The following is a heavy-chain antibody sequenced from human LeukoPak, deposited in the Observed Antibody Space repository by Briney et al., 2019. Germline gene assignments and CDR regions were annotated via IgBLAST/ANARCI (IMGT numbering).Heavy chain of an antibody. Sequence: SETLSLTCAVYGGSFNGYYWSWIRQPPGKGLEWIGEINHSGSTNYNPSPKSRVTISVDTSKNQFSLKLSSVTAADTAVYYCASANDYDFWSGYYWDWGQGTLVTVSS. CDR2: INHSGST. CDR1: GGSFNGYY. D-gene: IGHD3-3*01. V-gene: IGHV4-34*01. CDR3: ASANDYDFWSGYYWD. J-gene: IGHJ4*02.